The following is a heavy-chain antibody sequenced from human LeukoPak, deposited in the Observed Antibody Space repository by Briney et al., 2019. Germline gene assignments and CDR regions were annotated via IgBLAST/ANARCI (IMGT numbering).Heavy chain of an antibody. Sequence: GGSLRLSCTASGFTFGDYALSWFRQAPGKGLEWVGFIRSKTYGGTSEYAASVKGRFTFSRDDSKSIAYLQMNSPKTEDTAVYYCSDYGDFPLYNWGQGSLVTVSS. CDR3: SDYGDFPLYN. V-gene: IGHV3-49*03. CDR1: GFTFGDYA. J-gene: IGHJ4*02. D-gene: IGHD4-17*01. CDR2: IRSKTYGGTS.